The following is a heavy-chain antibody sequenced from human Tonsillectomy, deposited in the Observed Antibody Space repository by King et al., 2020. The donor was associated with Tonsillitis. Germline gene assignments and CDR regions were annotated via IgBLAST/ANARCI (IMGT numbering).Heavy chain of an antibody. J-gene: IGHJ4*02. D-gene: IGHD3-22*01. CDR1: GGTFSGYS. CDR2: IIPIVGIA. V-gene: IGHV1-69*04. Sequence: QLVQSGAEVKKPGSSVKVSCKDSGGTFSGYSISWVRQAPGQGLEWMGRIIPIVGIANYAQKFQGRLTINADKSTGTAHMELSSLRSGDTAVYYCAREDDSSGYYYASYWGQGTLVTVSS. CDR3: AREDDSSGYYYASY.